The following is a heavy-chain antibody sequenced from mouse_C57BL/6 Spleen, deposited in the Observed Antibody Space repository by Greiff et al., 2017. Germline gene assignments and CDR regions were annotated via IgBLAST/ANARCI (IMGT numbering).Heavy chain of an antibody. V-gene: IGHV1-15*01. CDR3: TRSHYDYGYYFDY. Sequence: VQPQQSGAELVRPGASVTLSCKASGYTFTDYEMHWVKQTPVHGLEWIGAIDPETGGTAYNQKFKGKAILTADKSSSTAYMELRSLTSEDSAVYYCTRSHYDYGYYFDYWGQGTTLTVSS. CDR1: GYTFTDYE. CDR2: IDPETGGT. J-gene: IGHJ2*01. D-gene: IGHD2-4*01.